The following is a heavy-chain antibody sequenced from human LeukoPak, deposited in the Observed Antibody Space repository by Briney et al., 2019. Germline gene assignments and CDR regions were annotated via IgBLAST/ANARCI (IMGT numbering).Heavy chain of an antibody. CDR1: GGSFSGYY. Sequence: SETLSLTCAVYGGSFSGYYWSWIRQPPGKGLEWIGEINHSGSTNYNPSLKSRVTISVDTSKNQFSLKLSSVTAADTAVYYCARARYLDIVAIYYFDYWGQGTLVTVSS. J-gene: IGHJ4*02. CDR3: ARARYLDIVAIYYFDY. CDR2: INHSGST. D-gene: IGHD5-12*01. V-gene: IGHV4-34*01.